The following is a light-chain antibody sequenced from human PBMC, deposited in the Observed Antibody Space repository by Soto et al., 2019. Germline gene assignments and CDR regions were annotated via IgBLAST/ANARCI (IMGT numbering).Light chain of an antibody. Sequence: DIQMTQSPSSLSVSVGDRVTITCRASQSIRNFLNWYQQKPGKAPKVLIYAASSLQSGVPSRFSGSGSGTDFTLTISSLQPEDSATYYCQQSYSTPTFGQGTKVEVQ. J-gene: IGKJ1*01. CDR1: QSIRNF. V-gene: IGKV1-39*01. CDR2: AAS. CDR3: QQSYSTPT.